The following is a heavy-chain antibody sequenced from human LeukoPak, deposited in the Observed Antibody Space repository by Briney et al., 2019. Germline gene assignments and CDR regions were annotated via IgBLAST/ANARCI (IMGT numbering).Heavy chain of an antibody. CDR1: GFTFSSYA. CDR3: AKHMGESEFYGVDV. J-gene: IGHJ6*02. Sequence: AGGSLRLSCAASGFTFSSYAMSWVRQAPGKGLEWVSTISGSGVSTYYADSVKGRFAVSRDNSKNILYLQMNSLRAEDTAVYHCAKHMGESEFYGVDVWGQGTTVAVSS. V-gene: IGHV3-23*01. D-gene: IGHD3-16*01. CDR2: ISGSGVST.